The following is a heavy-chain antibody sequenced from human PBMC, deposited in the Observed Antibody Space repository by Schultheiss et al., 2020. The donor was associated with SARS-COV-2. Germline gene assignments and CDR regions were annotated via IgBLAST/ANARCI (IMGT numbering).Heavy chain of an antibody. CDR3: ATSSGYYSAANYYGMDV. CDR1: GYTLTELS. Sequence: ALVKVSCKVSGYTLTELSMHWVRQAPGKGLEWMGGFDPEDGETIYAQKFQGRVTMTEDTSTDTAYMELSSLRSEDTAVYYCATSSGYYSAANYYGMDVWGQGTTVTVSS. CDR2: FDPEDGET. V-gene: IGHV1-24*01. D-gene: IGHD3-22*01. J-gene: IGHJ6*02.